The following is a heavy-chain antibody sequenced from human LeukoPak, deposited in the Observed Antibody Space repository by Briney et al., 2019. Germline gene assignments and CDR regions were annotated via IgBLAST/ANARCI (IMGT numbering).Heavy chain of an antibody. CDR2: VSGSGGYT. J-gene: IGHJ4*02. Sequence: GGSLRLSCAASGFTFSSYAMSWVRQAPGKGLEWVSSVSGSGGYTYCAGSVKGRFTISRDSSKNTLYLQMNSLRAEDTAIYYCAKDRPNYYDSSGHYYRRDGDYWGQGTLVTVSS. D-gene: IGHD3-22*01. CDR1: GFTFSSYA. V-gene: IGHV3-23*01. CDR3: AKDRPNYYDSSGHYYRRDGDY.